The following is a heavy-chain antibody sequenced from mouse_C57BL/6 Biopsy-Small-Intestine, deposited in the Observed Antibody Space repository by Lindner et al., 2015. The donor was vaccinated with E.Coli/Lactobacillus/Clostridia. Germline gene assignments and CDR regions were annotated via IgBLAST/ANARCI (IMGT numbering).Heavy chain of an antibody. D-gene: IGHD2-5*01. CDR1: GFTFSDYG. V-gene: IGHV5-17*01. CDR2: ISSGSSTI. J-gene: IGHJ4*01. CDR3: ARPESNYGVYYAMDY. Sequence: VQLQESGGGLVKPGGSLKLSCAASGFTFSDYGMHWVRQAPEKGLEWVAYISSGSSTIYYADTVKGRFTISRDNAKNTLFLQMTSLRSEDTAMYYCARPESNYGVYYAMDYWGQGTSVTVSS.